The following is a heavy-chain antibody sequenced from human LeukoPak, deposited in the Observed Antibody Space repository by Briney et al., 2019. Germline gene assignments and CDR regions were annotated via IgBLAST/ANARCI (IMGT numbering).Heavy chain of an antibody. CDR2: ISAYNGNT. V-gene: IGHV1-18*01. D-gene: IGHD2/OR15-2a*01. CDR1: GYTFTSYG. CDR3: ARDYLPYYYYYMDV. J-gene: IGHJ6*03. Sequence: GASVKVSCKASGYTFTSYGISWVRQAPGQGLEWMGWISAYNGNTNYAQKLQGRVTMTTDTSTSTAYMELRSLRSDDTAVYYCARDYLPYYYYYMDVWGKGTTVTVSS.